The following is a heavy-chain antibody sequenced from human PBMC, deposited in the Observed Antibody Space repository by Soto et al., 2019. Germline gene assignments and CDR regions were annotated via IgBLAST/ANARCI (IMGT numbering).Heavy chain of an antibody. J-gene: IGHJ6*02. CDR1: GFTVSSNY. CDR3: ARDQTNSWYNYYYGMDV. D-gene: IGHD6-13*01. Sequence: EVQLVESGGGLVQPGGSLRLSCAASGFTVSSNYMSWVRQAPGKGLEWVSVIYSGGSTYYADSVKGRFTISRHNSKNTLYLQMNSLRAEDTAVYYCARDQTNSWYNYYYGMDVWGQGTTVTVSS. CDR2: IYSGGST. V-gene: IGHV3-53*04.